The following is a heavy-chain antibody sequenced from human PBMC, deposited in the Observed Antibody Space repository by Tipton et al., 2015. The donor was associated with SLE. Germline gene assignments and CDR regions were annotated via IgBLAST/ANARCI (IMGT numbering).Heavy chain of an antibody. CDR2: ISYDGSNK. J-gene: IGHJ4*02. D-gene: IGHD1-26*01. CDR3: ARARSWELLVY. CDR1: GFTFSSYA. V-gene: IGHV3-30*04. Sequence: SLRLSCAASGFTFSSYAMHWVRQAPGKGLEWVAVISYDGSNKYYADSVKGRFTISRDNSKNTLYLQMNSLRAEDTAVYYCARARSWELLVYWGQGTLVTVSS.